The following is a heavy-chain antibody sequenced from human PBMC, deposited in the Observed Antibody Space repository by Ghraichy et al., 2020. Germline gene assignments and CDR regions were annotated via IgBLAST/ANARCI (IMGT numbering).Heavy chain of an antibody. D-gene: IGHD5/OR15-5a*01. V-gene: IGHV2-70*01. CDR2: IDWDDDT. J-gene: IGHJ2*01. Sequence: SGPTLVKPTQTLTLTCTVSGFSLRTSEMCVSWIRQPPGKALEWLALIDWDDDTYYNTSLKTRLTISKDTSKNQVVLTLTDMDPADTATYYCARSLYAAYYYFGLWGRGTLVTVSS. CDR3: ARSLYAAYYYFGL. CDR1: GFSLRTSEMC.